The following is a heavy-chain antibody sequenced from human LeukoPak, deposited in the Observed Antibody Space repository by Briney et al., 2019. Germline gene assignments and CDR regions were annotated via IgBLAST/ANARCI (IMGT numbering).Heavy chain of an antibody. J-gene: IGHJ4*02. D-gene: IGHD5-12*01. CDR1: GFTFSSYA. V-gene: IGHV3-23*01. Sequence: GGSLRLSCAASGFTFSSYAMSWVRQAPGKGLEWVSAISGSGGSTYYADSVKGRFTISRDNSKNTLYLQMNSLRAEDTAVYYCARSDTNNLSSGYDYFSPDYRGQGTLVTVSS. CDR3: ARSDTNNLSSGYDYFSPDY. CDR2: ISGSGGST.